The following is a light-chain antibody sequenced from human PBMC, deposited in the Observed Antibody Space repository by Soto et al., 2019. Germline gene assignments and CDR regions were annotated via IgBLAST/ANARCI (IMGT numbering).Light chain of an antibody. CDR3: QQYNSYST. Sequence: DIQMTQSPSTLSASVGDRVTITCRASQSISSWLAWYQQKPGKAPKLLIYDASSLESGVPSRFSGSGSGTEFTLTISSLQRDDFAKYYCQQYNSYSTFGPGTKVDIK. J-gene: IGKJ3*01. CDR2: DAS. CDR1: QSISSW. V-gene: IGKV1-5*01.